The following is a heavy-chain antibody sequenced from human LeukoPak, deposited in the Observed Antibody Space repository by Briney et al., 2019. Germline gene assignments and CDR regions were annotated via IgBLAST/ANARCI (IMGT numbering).Heavy chain of an antibody. CDR2: IYYSGST. V-gene: IGHV4-39*01. Sequence: PSETLSLTCTVSGGSISSSSYYWGWIRQPPGKGLGWIGSIYYSGSTYYNPSLKSRVTISVDTSKNQFSLKLSSVTAADTAVYYCARHLVVPAAIDYWGQGTLVTVSS. CDR3: ARHLVVPAAIDY. D-gene: IGHD2-2*01. CDR1: GGSISSSSYY. J-gene: IGHJ4*02.